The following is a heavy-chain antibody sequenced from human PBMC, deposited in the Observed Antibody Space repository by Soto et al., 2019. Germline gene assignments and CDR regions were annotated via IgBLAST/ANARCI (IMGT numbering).Heavy chain of an antibody. CDR2: IYYSGST. Sequence: PSETLSLTCTVSGGSISSGDYYWSWIRQPPGKGLEWIGYIYYSGSTNYNPSLKSRVTISVDTSKNQFSLKLSSVTAADTAVYYCARGTWEVYFDYWGKGTLVTVSS. J-gene: IGHJ4*02. CDR1: GGSISSGDYY. D-gene: IGHD1-26*01. CDR3: ARGTWEVYFDY. V-gene: IGHV4-61*08.